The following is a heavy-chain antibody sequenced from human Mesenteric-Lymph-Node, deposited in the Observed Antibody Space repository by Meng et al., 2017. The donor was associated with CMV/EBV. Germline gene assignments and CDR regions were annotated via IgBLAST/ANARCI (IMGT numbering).Heavy chain of an antibody. V-gene: IGHV4-4*02. CDR2: INHSGST. J-gene: IGHJ6*02. Sequence: SETLSLTCAVSGASISSDNWWSWVRQPPGKGLEWIGEINHSGSTNYNPSLKSRVTISVDTSKNQFSLKLSSVTAADTAVYYCAAEKQGHGMDVWGQGTTVTVSS. CDR1: GASISSDNW. CDR3: AAEKQGHGMDV.